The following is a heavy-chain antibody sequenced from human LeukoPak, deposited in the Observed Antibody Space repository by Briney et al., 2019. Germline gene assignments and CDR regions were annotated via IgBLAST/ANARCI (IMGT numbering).Heavy chain of an antibody. D-gene: IGHD4/OR15-4a*01. CDR1: GXTFNSYP. J-gene: IGHJ3*02. V-gene: IGHV3-64D*06. Sequence: GGSLRLSWSASGXTFNSYPVHWVRQAPGKGLEYVCGYSRNGGSTYYADSVKGSVTISRDNCKNTLYLQMSSLRAEDTAVYYCVKESGFMVAPNSAFDIWGQGTMVTVSS. CDR2: YSRNGGST. CDR3: VKESGFMVAPNSAFDI.